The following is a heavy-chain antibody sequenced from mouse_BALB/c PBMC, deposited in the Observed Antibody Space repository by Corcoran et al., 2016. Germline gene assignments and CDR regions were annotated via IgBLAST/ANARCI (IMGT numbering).Heavy chain of an antibody. J-gene: IGHJ4*01. CDR3: AREPRAMDY. CDR2: INTYTGEP. CDR1: GYTFTNYG. V-gene: IGHV9-3-1*01. Sequence: QIQLVQSGPELKKPGETVKISCKASGYTFTNYGMNWVKQAPGKGLKWMAWINTYTGEPTYADDFKGRFAFSLETSASTAYLQINNLKNEDTATYFCAREPRAMDYWGQGTSVTVSS.